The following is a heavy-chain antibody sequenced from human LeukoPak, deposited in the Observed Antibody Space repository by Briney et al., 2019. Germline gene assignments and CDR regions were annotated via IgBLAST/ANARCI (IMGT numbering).Heavy chain of an antibody. CDR2: ISSSSSYI. Sequence: GGSLRLSCAASGFTFSSYGMHWVRQAPGKGLEWVSSISSSSSYIYYADSVKGRFTISRDNAKNSLYLQMNSLRAEDTAVYYCARDTLHRIDYWGQGTLVTVSS. V-gene: IGHV3-21*01. J-gene: IGHJ4*02. CDR3: ARDTLHRIDY. CDR1: GFTFSSYG. D-gene: IGHD1-14*01.